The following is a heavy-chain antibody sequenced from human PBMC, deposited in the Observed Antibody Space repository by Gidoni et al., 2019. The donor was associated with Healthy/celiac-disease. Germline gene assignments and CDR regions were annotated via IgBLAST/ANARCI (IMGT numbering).Heavy chain of an antibody. D-gene: IGHD3-22*01. CDR2: ISAYNGNT. V-gene: IGHV1-18*01. CDR1: GSNFPSYG. Sequence: QVQLLQSEPEVKKPGASVKVSCKASGSNFPSYGISWVRQAPGQGIEWMGWISAYNGNTNYAQKLQGRVTMTTDTSTSTAYMELRCLRSDDTAVYYCARVEPSYYYDSSGYLDYWGQGTLVTVSS. CDR3: ARVEPSYYYDSSGYLDY. J-gene: IGHJ4*02.